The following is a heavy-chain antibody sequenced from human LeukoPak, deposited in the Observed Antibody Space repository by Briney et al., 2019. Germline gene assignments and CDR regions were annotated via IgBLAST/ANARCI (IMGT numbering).Heavy chain of an antibody. V-gene: IGHV3-20*04. CDR3: AIWFGESGY. J-gene: IGHJ4*02. D-gene: IGHD3-10*01. CDR1: GFTFDDYG. CDR2: ITWNGDSP. Sequence: GGSLRLSCAASGFTFDDYGVSWVRQAPGEGLEWVSGITWNGDSPGYADSVKGRFTISRDNAKNSLYLQMNSLRAEDTAVYYCAIWFGESGYWGQGTLVTVSS.